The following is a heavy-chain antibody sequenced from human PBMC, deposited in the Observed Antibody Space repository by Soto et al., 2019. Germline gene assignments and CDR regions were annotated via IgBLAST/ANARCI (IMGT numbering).Heavy chain of an antibody. Sequence: SVKVSCKASGYTFTSYYMHWVRQAPGQGLEWMGIINPSGGSTSYAQKFQGRVTITRDTSTSTAYMELSRLRSDDTAVYYCARGAPGIAAAGHNWFDPWGQGTLVTVSS. D-gene: IGHD6-13*01. CDR2: INPSGGST. J-gene: IGHJ5*02. V-gene: IGHV1-46*01. CDR1: GYTFTSYY. CDR3: ARGAPGIAAAGHNWFDP.